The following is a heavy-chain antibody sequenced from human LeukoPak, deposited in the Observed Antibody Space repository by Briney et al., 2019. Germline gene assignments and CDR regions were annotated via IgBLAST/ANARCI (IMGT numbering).Heavy chain of an antibody. CDR2: NNPNSGGT. Sequence: GASVKVSCKASGYTFTGYYMHWVRQAPGQGLEWMGWNNPNSGGTNYAQKFQGRVTMTRDTSISTAYMELSRLRSDDTAVYYCARDDGFGELSFDYWGQGTLVTVSS. CDR1: GYTFTGYY. D-gene: IGHD3-10*01. J-gene: IGHJ4*02. CDR3: ARDDGFGELSFDY. V-gene: IGHV1-2*02.